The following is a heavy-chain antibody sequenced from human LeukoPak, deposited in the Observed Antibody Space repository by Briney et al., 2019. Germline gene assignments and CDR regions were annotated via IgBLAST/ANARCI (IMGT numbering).Heavy chain of an antibody. CDR1: GGTFSSYA. CDR3: ARMGGWLQPNKALFDH. D-gene: IGHD5-24*01. CDR2: IIPIFGTA. J-gene: IGHJ4*02. V-gene: IGHV1-69*13. Sequence: ASVKVSCKASGGTFSSYAISWVRQAPGQGLEWMGGIIPIFGTANYAQKFQGRVTITADESTSTAYMELSSLRSEDTAVYYCARMGGWLQPNKALFDHWGQGTLVTVSS.